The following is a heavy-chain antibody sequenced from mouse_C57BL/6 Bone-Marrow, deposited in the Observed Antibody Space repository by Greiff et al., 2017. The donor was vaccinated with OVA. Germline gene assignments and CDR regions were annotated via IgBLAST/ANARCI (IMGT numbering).Heavy chain of an antibody. CDR1: GFNFKNTY. CDR3: ASSGYWYFDV. J-gene: IGHJ1*03. D-gene: IGHD3-2*02. V-gene: IGHV14-3*01. CDR2: IDPANGNT. Sequence: VQLQQSVAELVRPGASVKLSCTASGFNFKNTYMHWVKQRPEQGLEWIGRIDPANGNTKYAPKFQGKATITADTSSNTAYLQLSSLTSEDTAIYYCASSGYWYFDVWGTGTTVTVSS.